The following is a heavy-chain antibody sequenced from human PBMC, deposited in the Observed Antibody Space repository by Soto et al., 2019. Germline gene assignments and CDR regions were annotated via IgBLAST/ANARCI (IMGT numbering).Heavy chain of an antibody. CDR3: ARDRRYYDSSGYPPLDY. D-gene: IGHD3-22*01. CDR1: GGTISSYT. Sequence: QVQLVQSGAEVKKPGSSVKVSCKASGGTISSYTISWVRQAPGQGLEWMGRIIPILGIANYAQKFQGRVTITADKSTSKAYMELSSLRSEDTAVYYCARDRRYYDSSGYPPLDYWGQGTLVTVSS. CDR2: IIPILGIA. J-gene: IGHJ4*02. V-gene: IGHV1-69*08.